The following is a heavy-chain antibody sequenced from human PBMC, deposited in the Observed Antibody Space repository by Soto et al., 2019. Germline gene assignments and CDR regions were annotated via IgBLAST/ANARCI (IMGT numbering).Heavy chain of an antibody. CDR3: AKESGYIYGYFRWFDP. CDR2: INHSGST. CDR1: GGSFSGYY. D-gene: IGHD5-18*01. Sequence: PSETLSLTCAVYGGSFSGYYWSWIRQPPGKGLEWIGEINHSGSTNYNPSLKSRVTISVDTSKNQFSLKLSSVTAADTAVYYCAKESGYIYGYFRWFDPWGQGTLVTVYS. V-gene: IGHV4-34*01. J-gene: IGHJ5*02.